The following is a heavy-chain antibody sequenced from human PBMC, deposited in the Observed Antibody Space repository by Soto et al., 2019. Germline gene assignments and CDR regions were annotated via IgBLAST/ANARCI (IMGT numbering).Heavy chain of an antibody. CDR3: TLGRVHTAIVDF. CDR1: GFTFGDYA. J-gene: IGHJ4*02. D-gene: IGHD5-18*01. CDR2: IRGKAFGGTT. Sequence: GGSLRLSCTASGFTFGDYAMRWFRQAPGKGLEWVGFIRGKAFGGTTEYAASVKGRFTISRDDSKSIAYLQMNSLRTEDTAVYYCTLGRVHTAIVDFWGQGTLVTVSS. V-gene: IGHV3-49*03.